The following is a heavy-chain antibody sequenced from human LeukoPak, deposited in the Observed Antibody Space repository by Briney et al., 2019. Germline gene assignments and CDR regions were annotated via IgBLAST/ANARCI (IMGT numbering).Heavy chain of an antibody. CDR3: ARAAEISALDN. D-gene: IGHD6-13*01. CDR2: IKQYGSEK. CDR1: GFTFSSYN. Sequence: GGSLRLSCASSGFTFSSYNMNWVRQAPGKGLEWVATIKQYGSEKYYVDSVKGRFTISRDNAKKSLFLQMDSLRGEDTAVYYCARAAEISALDNWGQGTLVTVSS. J-gene: IGHJ4*02. V-gene: IGHV3-7*05.